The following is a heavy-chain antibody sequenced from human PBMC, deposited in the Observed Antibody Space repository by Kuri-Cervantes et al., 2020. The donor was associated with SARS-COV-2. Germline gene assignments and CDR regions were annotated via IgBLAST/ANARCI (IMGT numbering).Heavy chain of an antibody. J-gene: IGHJ4*02. CDR1: GGSISSYY. CDR3: ASQVYYYDSSGYFRYFDY. D-gene: IGHD3-22*01. Sequence: GSLRLSCTVSGGSISSYYWSWIRQPPGKGLEWIGYIYYSGSTNYNPSLKSRVTISVDTSKNQFSLKLSSVTAADTAVYYCASQVYYYDSSGYFRYFDYWGQGTLVTVSS. CDR2: IYYSGST. V-gene: IGHV4-59*01.